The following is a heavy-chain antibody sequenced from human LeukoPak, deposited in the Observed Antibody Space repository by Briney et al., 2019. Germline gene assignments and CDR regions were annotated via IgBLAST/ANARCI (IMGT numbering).Heavy chain of an antibody. CDR3: ATRYGDYEGDSNAFDI. CDR2: INSDGSST. Sequence: GGSLRLSCAASGFTFSSFYMHWVRQAPGKGLVWVSRINSDGSSTTYADSVKGRFTISRDNAKNSLYLQMNSLRAEDTAVYYCATRYGDYEGDSNAFDIWGQGTMVTVSS. D-gene: IGHD4-17*01. J-gene: IGHJ3*02. CDR1: GFTFSSFY. V-gene: IGHV3-74*01.